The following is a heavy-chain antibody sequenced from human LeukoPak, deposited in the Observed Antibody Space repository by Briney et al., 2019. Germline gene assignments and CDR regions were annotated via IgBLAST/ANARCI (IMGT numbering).Heavy chain of an antibody. CDR2: IRYEGTNK. Sequence: GGSLRLSCAASGSTFSIYGMHWVRQAPGKGLEWVAFIRYEGTNKYYADSVKGRFTTSRDNSKNTLFLQMNSLRPEDTAVYYCAKRGFASGTYSLSSHVDYWGQGTLVTVSS. D-gene: IGHD3-10*01. J-gene: IGHJ4*02. CDR3: AKRGFASGTYSLSSHVDY. CDR1: GSTFSIYG. V-gene: IGHV3-30*02.